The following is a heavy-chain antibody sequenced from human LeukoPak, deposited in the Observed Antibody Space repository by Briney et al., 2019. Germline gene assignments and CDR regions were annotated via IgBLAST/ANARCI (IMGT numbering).Heavy chain of an antibody. CDR2: ISYDGSNK. CDR3: ARGSEAAAGTDNWFDP. CDR1: GLTFSSYA. J-gene: IGHJ5*02. V-gene: IGHV3-30*04. D-gene: IGHD6-13*01. Sequence: GGSLRLSCAASGLTFSSYAMHWVRQAPGKGLEWVAVISYDGSNKYYADSVKGRFTISRDNSKNTLYLQMNSLRAEDTAVYYCARGSEAAAGTDNWFDPWGQGTLVTVSS.